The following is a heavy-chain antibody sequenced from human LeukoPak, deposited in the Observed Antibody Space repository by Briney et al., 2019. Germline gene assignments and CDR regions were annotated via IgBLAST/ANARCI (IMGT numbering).Heavy chain of an antibody. CDR1: GYTFISYG. CDR3: ARGLGVVTAQSEQPKPRYFDL. V-gene: IGHV1-18*01. CDR2: ISGYNGNT. Sequence: EASVNVSCKASGYTFISYGISWVRQAPGQGLEWMGWISGYNGNTNYAQNLQGRVTMTTDTSTRTAYMELRSLRSDDTAVYYCARGLGVVTAQSEQPKPRYFDLWGRGTQVTVSS. J-gene: IGHJ2*01. D-gene: IGHD2-21*02.